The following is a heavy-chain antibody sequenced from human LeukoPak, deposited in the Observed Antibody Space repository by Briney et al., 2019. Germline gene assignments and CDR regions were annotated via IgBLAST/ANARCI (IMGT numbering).Heavy chain of an antibody. D-gene: IGHD3-3*01. V-gene: IGHV4-4*07. Sequence: PSETLSLTCTVSGGSILNDYGSWIRQPADKGPEWIGRISATGTTNYNPSLESRVAMSVDMSNNQFSLRLSSVTAADTAVYYCTRDSTGSDFSDWGQGTLVAVSS. CDR2: ISATGTT. CDR3: TRDSTGSDFSD. J-gene: IGHJ4*02. CDR1: GGSILNDY.